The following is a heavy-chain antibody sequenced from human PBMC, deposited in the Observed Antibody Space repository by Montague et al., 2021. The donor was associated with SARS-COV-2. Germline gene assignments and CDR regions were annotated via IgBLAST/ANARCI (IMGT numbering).Heavy chain of an antibody. CDR2: ISYDGSNT. J-gene: IGHJ4*02. D-gene: IGHD3-22*01. Sequence: SLRLSCAASGFTFSDYAMNWVRQAPGKGLEWVAVISYDGSNTYYADSVKGRFTISRDNSKNTLYLQMNSLRAEDTAVYYCASDLSIYDSSAYYYQLDYWGQGTLVTVSS. CDR1: GFTFSDYA. CDR3: ASDLSIYDSSAYYYQLDY. V-gene: IGHV3-30*04.